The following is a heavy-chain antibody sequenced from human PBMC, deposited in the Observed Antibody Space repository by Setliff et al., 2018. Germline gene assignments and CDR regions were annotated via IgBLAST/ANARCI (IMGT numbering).Heavy chain of an antibody. J-gene: IGHJ4*02. Sequence: PGGSLRLSCAASGFTFSSYGMHWVRQAPGKGLEWVAVIWYDGSNKYYADSVKGRFTISRDNSKNTLYLQMNSLRAEDTAVYYCARGGNLIYYFDYWAQGTLGTVS. CDR3: ARGGNLIYYFDY. D-gene: IGHD2-15*01. V-gene: IGHV3-33*01. CDR1: GFTFSSYG. CDR2: IWYDGSNK.